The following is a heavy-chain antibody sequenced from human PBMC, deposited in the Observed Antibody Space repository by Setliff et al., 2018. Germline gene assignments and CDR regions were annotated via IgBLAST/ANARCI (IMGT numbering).Heavy chain of an antibody. CDR1: GYTFTTHG. J-gene: IGHJ6*02. Sequence: ASVKVSCKASGYTFTTHGLHWVRQAPGQGLEWMGMVNPNDGSTRYAQKFQGRVTMTRDTSTSSVYMELSSLRSEDTAVYYCARDLRDVVVVPSTTGYYHGMDVWGQGTTVTVSS. CDR2: VNPNDGST. CDR3: ARDLRDVVVVPSTTGYYHGMDV. V-gene: IGHV1-46*01. D-gene: IGHD2-15*01.